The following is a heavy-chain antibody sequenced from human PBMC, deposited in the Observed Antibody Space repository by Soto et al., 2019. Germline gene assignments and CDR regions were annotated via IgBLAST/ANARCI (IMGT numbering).Heavy chain of an antibody. V-gene: IGHV3-23*01. D-gene: IGHD3-10*01. CDR2: ISGSGGST. Sequence: PGGPLRLSCAASGFPFSSYAMSWVRQAPGKGQEWVSAISGSGGSTYYADSVKGRFTISRDNSKNTLDLQMNSLRAEDTAVYYCARDLSWFGESTQFDPWGQGTLVTVSS. J-gene: IGHJ5*02. CDR1: GFPFSSYA. CDR3: ARDLSWFGESTQFDP.